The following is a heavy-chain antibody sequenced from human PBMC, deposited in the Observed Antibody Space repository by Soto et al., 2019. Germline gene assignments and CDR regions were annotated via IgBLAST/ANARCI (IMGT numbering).Heavy chain of an antibody. J-gene: IGHJ6*02. CDR2: INPNSGGT. D-gene: IGHD6-13*01. Sequence: GASVKVSCKASGYTFTGYYMHWVRQAPGQGLEWMGWINPNSGGTNYAQKFQGWVTMTRDTSISTAYMELSRLRSDDTAVYYCARDGSSSWYYYYYGMDVWGLGTTVTVSS. CDR1: GYTFTGYY. CDR3: ARDGSSSWYYYYYGMDV. V-gene: IGHV1-2*04.